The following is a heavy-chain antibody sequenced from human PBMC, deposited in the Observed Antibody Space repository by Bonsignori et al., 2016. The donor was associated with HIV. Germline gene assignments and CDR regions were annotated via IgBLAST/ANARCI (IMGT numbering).Heavy chain of an antibody. Sequence: GGSLRLSCAASGFTFSTYSMNWVRQAPGKGLEWVSSISSSSSYIYYADSVKGRFTISRDNAKNSLYLQMNSLRAEDTAVYYCATHGRVLPAAIRVWGQGTMVTVSS. J-gene: IGHJ3*01. CDR1: GFTFSTYS. V-gene: IGHV3-21*01. CDR2: ISSSSSYI. CDR3: ATHGRVLPAAIRV. D-gene: IGHD2-2*02.